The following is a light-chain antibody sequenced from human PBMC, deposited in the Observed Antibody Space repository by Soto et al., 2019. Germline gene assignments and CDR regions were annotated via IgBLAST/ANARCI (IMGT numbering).Light chain of an antibody. CDR2: YGS. V-gene: IGKV2-28*01. CDR1: QSLLYSNGYNY. J-gene: IGKJ3*01. Sequence: DIVMTQSPLSLSVTPGEPASISCRSSQSLLYSNGYNYWDWYLQKPGQSPQLLIYYGSNRAYGVPDRFSDSGSGTDFTLTITSVEPEDVGVYFCMHSLRTPLTFGPGTKVDVK. CDR3: MHSLRTPLT.